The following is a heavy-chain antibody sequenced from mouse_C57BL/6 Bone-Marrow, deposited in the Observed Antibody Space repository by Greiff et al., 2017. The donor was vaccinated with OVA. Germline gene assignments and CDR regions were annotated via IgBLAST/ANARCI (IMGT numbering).Heavy chain of an antibody. Sequence: EVQLMESGGDLVKPGGSLKLSCAASGFTFSSYGMSWVRQTPDKRLEWVATISSGGSYTYYPDSVKGRFTISRDNAKNTLYLQMSSLKSEDTAMXYCVRDISYGSRYAGYVMGYWGQGTSHTVSS. CDR3: VRDISYGSRYAGYVMGY. CDR2: ISSGGSYT. CDR1: GFTFSSYG. J-gene: IGHJ4*01. D-gene: IGHD1-1*01. V-gene: IGHV5-6*01.